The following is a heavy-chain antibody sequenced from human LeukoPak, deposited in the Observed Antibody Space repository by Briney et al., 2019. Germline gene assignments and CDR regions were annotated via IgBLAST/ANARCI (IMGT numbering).Heavy chain of an antibody. CDR1: GGSISSGGYS. D-gene: IGHD6-13*01. V-gene: IGHV4-30-2*01. J-gene: IGHJ4*02. Sequence: SETLSLTCAVSGGSISSGGYSWSWIRQPPGKGLAWIGYIYHSGSTYYNPSLKSRVTISVDRSKNQFSLKLSSVTAADTAVYYCARLVAATGNFDYWGQGTLVTVSS. CDR3: ARLVAATGNFDY. CDR2: IYHSGST.